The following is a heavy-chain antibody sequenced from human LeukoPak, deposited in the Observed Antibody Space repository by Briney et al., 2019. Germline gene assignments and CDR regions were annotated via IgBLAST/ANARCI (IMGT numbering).Heavy chain of an antibody. D-gene: IGHD6-19*01. CDR1: GGTFSSYA. J-gene: IGHJ4*02. Sequence: ASVKVSCKASGGTFSSYAISWVRQAPGQGLEWMGGIIPIFGTANYAQKFQGRVTVTADESTSTAYMELSSLRSEDTAVYYCARDPVAGTNVYWGQGTLVTVSS. CDR2: IIPIFGTA. V-gene: IGHV1-69*13. CDR3: ARDPVAGTNVY.